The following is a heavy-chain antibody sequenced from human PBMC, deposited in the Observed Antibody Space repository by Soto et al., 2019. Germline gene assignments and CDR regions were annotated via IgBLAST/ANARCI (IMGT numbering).Heavy chain of an antibody. D-gene: IGHD3-3*01. CDR2: ISAYNGNT. J-gene: IGHJ6*02. V-gene: IGHV1-18*01. Sequence: ASVKVSCKASGYTFTSYGISWVRQAPGQGLEWMGWISAYNGNTNYAQKLQGRVTMTTDTSTSTAYMELRSLRSDDTAVYYCASYEKADFWSGYYTGFYYGMDVWGQGTTVTVSS. CDR1: GYTFTSYG. CDR3: ASYEKADFWSGYYTGFYYGMDV.